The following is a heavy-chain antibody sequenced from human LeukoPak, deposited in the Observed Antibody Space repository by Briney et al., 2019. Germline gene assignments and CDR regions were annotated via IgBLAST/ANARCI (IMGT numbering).Heavy chain of an antibody. Sequence: GGSLRLSCAASGFTFSDYYMSWIRQAPGKGLEWVSYISSSGSTIYYADSVKGRFTISRDNAKNSLYLQMNSLRAEDTAVYYCARDQITMVRGLEPAFDIWGQGTMVTVSS. CDR3: ARDQITMVRGLEPAFDI. D-gene: IGHD3-10*01. CDR1: GFTFSDYY. J-gene: IGHJ3*02. CDR2: ISSSGSTI. V-gene: IGHV3-11*01.